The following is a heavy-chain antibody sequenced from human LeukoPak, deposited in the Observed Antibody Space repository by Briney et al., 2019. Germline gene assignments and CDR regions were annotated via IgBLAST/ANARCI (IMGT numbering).Heavy chain of an antibody. J-gene: IGHJ1*01. V-gene: IGHV3-23*01. CDR2: ISGSGGST. D-gene: IGHD6-19*01. Sequence: GGSLRLSCAASGFTVSSNYMSWVRQAPGKGLEWVSAISGSGGSTYYADSVKGRFTISRDNSKNTLYLQMNSLRAEDTAVYYCAKVGSGWSYFQHWGQGTLVTVSS. CDR1: GFTVSSNY. CDR3: AKVGSGWSYFQH.